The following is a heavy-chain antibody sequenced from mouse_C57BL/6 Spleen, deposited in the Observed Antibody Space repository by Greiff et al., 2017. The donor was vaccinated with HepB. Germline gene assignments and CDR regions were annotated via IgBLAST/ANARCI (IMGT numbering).Heavy chain of an antibody. Sequence: QVQLQQSGAELVRPGTSVKVSCKASGYAFTNYLIEWVKQRPGQGLEWIGVINPGSGGTNYNEKFKGKATLTADKSSSTAYMQLSSLTSEDSAVYFCARGSSALTTNFAYGGQGTLVTVSA. CDR2: INPGSGGT. CDR1: GYAFTNYL. CDR3: ARGSSALTTNFAY. J-gene: IGHJ3*01. D-gene: IGHD3-2*02. V-gene: IGHV1-54*01.